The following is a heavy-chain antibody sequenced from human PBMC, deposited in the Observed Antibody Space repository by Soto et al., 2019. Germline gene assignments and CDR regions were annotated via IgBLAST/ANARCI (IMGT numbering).Heavy chain of an antibody. CDR3: ARVFYYDSSGYYSSYYYGMDV. CDR2: ISYDGSNK. V-gene: IGHV3-30-3*01. CDR1: GFTFSSYA. J-gene: IGHJ6*02. Sequence: GGSLRLSCAASGFTFSSYAMHWVRQAPGKGLEWVAVISYDGSNKYYADSVKGRFTISRDNSKNTLYLQMNSLRAEDTAVYYCARVFYYDSSGYYSSYYYGMDVWGQGTTVTVSS. D-gene: IGHD3-22*01.